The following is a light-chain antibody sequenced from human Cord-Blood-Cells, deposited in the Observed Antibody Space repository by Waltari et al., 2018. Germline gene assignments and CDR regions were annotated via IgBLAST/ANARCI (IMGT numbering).Light chain of an antibody. J-gene: IGLJ3*02. CDR1: SSDVGGYNY. CDR3: SSYTSSSTLV. V-gene: IGLV2-14*03. CDR2: DVS. Sequence: QSALTQPASVSGSPGPSITISCTGTSSDVGGYNYVSWYQQHPGKAPKLMIYDVSKRPTGVSNRFFGSKSGNTASLTISGLQAEDEADYYCSSYTSSSTLVFGGGTKLTVL.